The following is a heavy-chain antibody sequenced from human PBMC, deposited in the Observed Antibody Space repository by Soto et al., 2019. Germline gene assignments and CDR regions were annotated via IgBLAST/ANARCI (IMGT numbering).Heavy chain of an antibody. CDR1: GDSFNDYY. Sequence: QVQLVQSGAEVRKPGASVTVSCRSSGDSFNDYYIHWVRQAPGQGFEWMGWINPNGGVTKYAQKFQGWVSTNSDTSIRTVYMQLSRLRSDDTAVYYCARESGGATATLDYSYFYMDVWGTGTTVTVSS. CDR3: ARESGGATATLDYSYFYMDV. V-gene: IGHV1-2*04. J-gene: IGHJ6*03. CDR2: INPNGGVT. D-gene: IGHD5-12*01.